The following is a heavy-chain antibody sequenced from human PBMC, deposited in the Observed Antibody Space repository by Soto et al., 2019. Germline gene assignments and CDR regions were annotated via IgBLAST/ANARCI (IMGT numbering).Heavy chain of an antibody. V-gene: IGHV1-69*13. Sequence: GASVKGACKAAGGGFSIYAISCGRLAPGQGLEWMGGIIPIFGTANYAQKFQGRATITADASTSTAYMELSSLRSEDTAVYYCARADCTNGVCYRYYYYYGMDVWGQGTTVTVSS. CDR2: IIPIFGTA. CDR3: ARADCTNGVCYRYYYYYGMDV. CDR1: GGGFSIYA. D-gene: IGHD2-8*01. J-gene: IGHJ6*02.